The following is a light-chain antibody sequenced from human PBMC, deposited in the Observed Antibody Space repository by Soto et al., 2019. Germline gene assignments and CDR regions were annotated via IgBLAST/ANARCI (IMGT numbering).Light chain of an antibody. J-gene: IGKJ4*01. CDR3: QHYGSLVLT. Sequence: EIVLTQSPGTLSLSPGERATLSCRASQSVSSTYLAWYQQKPGQAPRLLIYGASSRATGIPDRFSGSGSGTYFTLTISRLEAEDFAVYYCQHYGSLVLTFGGGTKVEIK. V-gene: IGKV3-20*01. CDR2: GAS. CDR1: QSVSSTY.